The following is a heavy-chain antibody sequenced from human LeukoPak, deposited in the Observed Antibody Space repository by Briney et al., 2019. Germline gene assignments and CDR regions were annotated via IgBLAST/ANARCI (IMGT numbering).Heavy chain of an antibody. CDR1: GGTFSSYA. D-gene: IGHD2-2*01. J-gene: IGHJ6*04. V-gene: IGHV1-69*13. CDR2: IIPIFGTA. Sequence: ASVKVSCKASGGTFSSYAISWVRQAPGQGLEWMGGIIPIFGTANYAQKFQGRVTITADESTSTAYMELSSLRSEDAAVYYCAVKRGGYCSSTSCYFSHGMDVRGKGTTVTVSS. CDR3: AVKRGGYCSSTSCYFSHGMDV.